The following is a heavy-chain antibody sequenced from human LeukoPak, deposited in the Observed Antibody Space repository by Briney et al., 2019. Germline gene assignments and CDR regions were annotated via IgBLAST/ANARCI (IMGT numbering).Heavy chain of an antibody. CDR3: ASLYCSSTSCYTSDY. V-gene: IGHV4-30-4*08. D-gene: IGHD2-2*02. CDR2: IYYSGST. J-gene: IGHJ4*02. Sequence: LRLSCAASGFTFSDYYMSWIRQPPGKGLEWIGYIYYSGSTYYNPSLKSRVTISVDTSKNQFSLKLSSVTAADTAVYYCASLYCSSTSCYTSDYWGQGTLVTVSS. CDR1: GFTFSDYY.